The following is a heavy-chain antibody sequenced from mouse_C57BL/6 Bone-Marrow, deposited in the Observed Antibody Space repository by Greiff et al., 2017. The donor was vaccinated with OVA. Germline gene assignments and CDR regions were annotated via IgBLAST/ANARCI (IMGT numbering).Heavy chain of an antibody. Sequence: EVKLVESGGGLVQPGESLKLSCESNEYEFPSHDMSWVRKTPEKRLELVAAINSDGGSTYYPDTMERRFIVSRDNTKKTLYLQMSSLRSEDTALYYCARRSFSYAQRYFDVWGTGTTVTVSS. CDR3: ARRSFSYAQRYFDV. D-gene: IGHD6-2*01. CDR1: EYEFPSHD. CDR2: INSDGGST. V-gene: IGHV5-2*01. J-gene: IGHJ1*03.